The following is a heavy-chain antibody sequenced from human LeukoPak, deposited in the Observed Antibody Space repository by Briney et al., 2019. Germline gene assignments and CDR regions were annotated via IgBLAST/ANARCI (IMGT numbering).Heavy chain of an antibody. J-gene: IGHJ6*02. CDR2: INHSGST. Sequence: SETLSLTCAVYGGSFSGYYWSWIRQPPGKGLEWIGEINHSGSTNYNPSLKSRVTISVDTSKNQFSLKLSSVTAADTAVYYCARDRLGYCSSTSCYTLGYYYYYGMDVWGQGTTVTVSS. D-gene: IGHD2-2*02. CDR3: ARDRLGYCSSTSCYTLGYYYYYGMDV. V-gene: IGHV4-34*01. CDR1: GGSFSGYY.